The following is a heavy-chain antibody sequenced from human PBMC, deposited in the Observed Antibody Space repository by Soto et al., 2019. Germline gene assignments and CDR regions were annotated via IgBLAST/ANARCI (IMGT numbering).Heavy chain of an antibody. Sequence: QVQLRESGPGLVKPSETLSLTCSVSGDSLRSGSHYWTWIRLSPGKGLEWMGYIHYTGRTKYSPSLASRFTISVEPTKNLFSLKLTSVTAADTCIYYCARVGRINSYGLGVWGPGATCTVSS. V-gene: IGHV4-61*01. J-gene: IGHJ6*02. CDR3: ARVGRINSYGLGV. D-gene: IGHD3-16*01. CDR1: GDSLRSGSHY. CDR2: IHYTGRT.